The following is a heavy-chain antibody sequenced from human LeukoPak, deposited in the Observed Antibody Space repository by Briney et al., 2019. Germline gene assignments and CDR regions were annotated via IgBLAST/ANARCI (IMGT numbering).Heavy chain of an antibody. D-gene: IGHD3-3*01. CDR1: GYTFTSYG. J-gene: IGHJ5*02. V-gene: IGHV1-18*01. CDR3: ARAETDWSGNNWFDP. Sequence: GASVKVSCKASGYTFTSYGISWVRQAPGQGLEWMGWISAYNGNTNYAQRLQGRVTMTTDTSTSTAYMELRSLRSDDTAVYYCARAETDWSGNNWFDPWGQGTLVTVSS. CDR2: ISAYNGNT.